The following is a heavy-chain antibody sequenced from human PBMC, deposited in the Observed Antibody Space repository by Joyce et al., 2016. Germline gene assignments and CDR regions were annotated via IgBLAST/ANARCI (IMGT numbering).Heavy chain of an antibody. CDR3: ARGDSFGSRRYFDP. D-gene: IGHD2-21*02. CDR1: GSPFIIYI. V-gene: IGHV1-46*01. Sequence: QAQLVQSGAQVKAPGASVTLSCEASGSPFIIYIMHWVRQAPGQGLEWMWAVGQFESSPSYEQKFQGRLTMTRDTSTKTIYMELSNLTPDDTAIYYCARGDSFGSRRYFDPWGQGTLVTVSS. J-gene: IGHJ5*02. CDR2: VGQFESSP.